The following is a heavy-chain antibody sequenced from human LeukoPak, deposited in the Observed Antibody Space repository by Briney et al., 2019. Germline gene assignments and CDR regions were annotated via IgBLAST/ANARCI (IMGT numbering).Heavy chain of an antibody. J-gene: IGHJ4*02. V-gene: IGHV3-23*01. D-gene: IGHD6-13*01. Sequence: PGGSLRLSCAGSGFTFSTYCIHWVRQAPGKGLEWVSAISGSGGSTYYADSVKGRFTISRDNSKDTLYLQMNSLRAEDTAVYYCAKDIAAAAGGQGTLVTVSS. CDR1: GFTFSTYC. CDR2: ISGSGGST. CDR3: AKDIAAAA.